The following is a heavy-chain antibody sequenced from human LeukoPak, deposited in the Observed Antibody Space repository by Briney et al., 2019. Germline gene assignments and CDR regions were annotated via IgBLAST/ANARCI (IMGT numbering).Heavy chain of an antibody. J-gene: IGHJ5*02. CDR2: ISSSGSTI. CDR1: GFTFSSYE. D-gene: IGHD1-26*01. V-gene: IGHV3-48*03. CDR3: ARAGSGRSPDWFDP. Sequence: GGSLRLSCAASGFTFSSYEMNWVRQAPGKGLEWVSYISSSGSTIYYADSVKGRFTISRDNAKNSLYLQMNSLRAEDTAVYYCARAGSGRSPDWFDPWAREPWSPSPQ.